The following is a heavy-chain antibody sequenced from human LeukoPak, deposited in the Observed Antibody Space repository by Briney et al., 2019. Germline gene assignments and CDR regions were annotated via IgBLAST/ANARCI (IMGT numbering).Heavy chain of an antibody. J-gene: IGHJ4*02. CDR1: GFTFSSYG. Sequence: GGSLRLSCAASGFTFSSYGMHWVRQAPGKGLEWVAVIWYDGSNKYYADSAKGRFTISRDNSKNTLYLQMNSLRAEDTAVYYCARLANYGDYFDYWGQGTLVTVSS. CDR3: ARLANYGDYFDY. D-gene: IGHD4-17*01. V-gene: IGHV3-33*01. CDR2: IWYDGSNK.